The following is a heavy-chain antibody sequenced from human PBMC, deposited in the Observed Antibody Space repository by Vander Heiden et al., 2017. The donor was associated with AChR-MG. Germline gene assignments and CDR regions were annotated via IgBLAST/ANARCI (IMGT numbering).Heavy chain of an antibody. CDR1: GFTSSSYA. CDR3: ARGATSRWLPDY. CDR2: ISYDGSNK. V-gene: IGHV3-30-3*01. J-gene: IGHJ4*02. Sequence: QVQLVESGGGVVQPGRSLRPYFAASGFTSSSYAMHWVRQAPGKVLEWVAVISYDGSNKYYADSVKGRFTISRDNSKNTLYLQMNSLRAEDTAVYYCARGATSRWLPDYWGQGTLVTVSS. D-gene: IGHD2-15*01.